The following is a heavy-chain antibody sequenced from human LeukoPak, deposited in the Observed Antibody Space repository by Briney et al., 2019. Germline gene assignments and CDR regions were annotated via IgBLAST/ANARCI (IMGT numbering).Heavy chain of an antibody. CDR2: IVVGSGNT. D-gene: IGHD6-19*01. CDR1: GFTFTSSA. V-gene: IGHV1-58*01. CDR3: AADRIGIAVAGGY. J-gene: IGHJ4*02. Sequence: ASVKVSCKASGFTFTSSAVQWVRQARGQRLEWIGWIVVGSGNTNYAQKFQERVTITRDMSTGTAYMELSSLRSEDTAVYYCAADRIGIAVAGGYWGQGTLVTVSS.